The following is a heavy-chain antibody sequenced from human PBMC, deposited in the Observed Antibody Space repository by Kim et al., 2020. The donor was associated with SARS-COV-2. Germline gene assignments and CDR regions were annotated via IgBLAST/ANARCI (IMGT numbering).Heavy chain of an antibody. CDR1: GFTFSSYA. CDR2: ISGSGGST. D-gene: IGHD5-12*01. Sequence: GGSLRLSCAASGFTFSSYAMSWVRQAPGKGLEWVSAISGSGGSTYYADSVKGRFTISRDNSKNTLYLQMNSLRAEDTAVYYCAKLASNIVATKYYFDYWGQGTLVTVSS. J-gene: IGHJ4*02. V-gene: IGHV3-23*01. CDR3: AKLASNIVATKYYFDY.